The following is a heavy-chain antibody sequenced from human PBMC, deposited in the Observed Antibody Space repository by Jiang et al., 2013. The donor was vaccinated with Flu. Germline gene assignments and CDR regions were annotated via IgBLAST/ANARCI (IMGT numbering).Heavy chain of an antibody. Sequence: SQTLSLTCTVSGGSISSGGYYWSWIRQHPGKGLEWIGYIYYSGSTYYNPSLKSRVTISVDTSKNQFSLKLSSVTAADTAVYYCARDKYGSGRRFSYGMDVWGQGTTVTVSS. CDR1: GGSISSGGYY. D-gene: IGHD3-10*01. V-gene: IGHV4-31*03. CDR3: ARDKYGSGRRFSYGMDV. J-gene: IGHJ6*02. CDR2: IYYSGST.